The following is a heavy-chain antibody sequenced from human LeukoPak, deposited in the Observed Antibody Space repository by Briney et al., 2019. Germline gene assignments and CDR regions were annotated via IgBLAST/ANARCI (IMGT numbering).Heavy chain of an antibody. CDR2: INHSGST. V-gene: IGHV4-34*01. Sequence: SETLSLTCAVYGGSFSGYYWSWIRQPPGKGLEWIGEINHSGSTNYNPSLKSRVTISVDTSKNQFSLKLSSVTAADTAVYYCARDFVTTVTTFPVRYAGYFDLWGGGTLVTVSS. D-gene: IGHD4-17*01. J-gene: IGHJ2*01. CDR3: ARDFVTTVTTFPVRYAGYFDL. CDR1: GGSFSGYY.